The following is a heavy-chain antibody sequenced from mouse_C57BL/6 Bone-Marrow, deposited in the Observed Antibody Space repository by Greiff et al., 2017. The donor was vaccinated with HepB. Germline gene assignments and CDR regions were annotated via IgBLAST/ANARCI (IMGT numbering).Heavy chain of an antibody. CDR3: ARLVLRYLYAMDY. V-gene: IGHV1-81*01. Sequence: VQLQQSGAELARPGASVKLSYKASGYTFTSYGISWVKQRTGQGLEWIGEIYPRSGNTYYNEKFKGKATLTADKSSSTAYMELRSLTSEDSAVYFCARLVLRYLYAMDYWGQGTSVTVSS. J-gene: IGHJ4*01. D-gene: IGHD1-1*01. CDR1: GYTFTSYG. CDR2: IYPRSGNT.